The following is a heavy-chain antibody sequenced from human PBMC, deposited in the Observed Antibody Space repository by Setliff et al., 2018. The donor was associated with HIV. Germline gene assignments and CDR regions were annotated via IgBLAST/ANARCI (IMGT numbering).Heavy chain of an antibody. CDR1: GGSISGHY. D-gene: IGHD4-17*01. J-gene: IGHJ3*02. CDR3: ARERTLMTTVTTGDAFDT. V-gene: IGHV4-59*11. Sequence: SETLSLTCTVSGGSISGHYWYWIRQPPGKGLEWIGYIYYSGSTNYNPSFKSRVTMSVDTSKNQFSLKLSSVTAADTAVYYCARERTLMTTVTTGDAFDTWGQGTMVTVSS. CDR2: IYYSGST.